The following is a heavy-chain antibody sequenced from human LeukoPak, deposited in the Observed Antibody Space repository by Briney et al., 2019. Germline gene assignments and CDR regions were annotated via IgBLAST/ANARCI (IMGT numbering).Heavy chain of an antibody. V-gene: IGHV3-48*01. CDR1: GFTFSSYS. CDR2: ISSGSLTI. Sequence: PGGSLRLSCAASGFTFSSYSMNWVRQVPGKGLEWLSYISSGSLTIYYADSVKGRFTISRDSAKNSLYLQMNSLRAEDTAVYYCAREAITGHREFDHWGQGTLVTVSS. D-gene: IGHD1-20*01. J-gene: IGHJ4*02. CDR3: AREAITGHREFDH.